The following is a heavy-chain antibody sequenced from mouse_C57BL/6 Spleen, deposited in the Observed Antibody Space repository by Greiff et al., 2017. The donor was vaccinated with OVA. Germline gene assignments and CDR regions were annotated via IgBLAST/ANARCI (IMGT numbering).Heavy chain of an antibody. CDR1: GYTFTDYE. J-gene: IGHJ3*01. D-gene: IGHD2-5*01. CDR3: TNEDSNRFAY. V-gene: IGHV1-15*01. Sequence: VQLQQSGAELVRPGASVTLSCKASGYTFTDYEMHWVKQTPVHGLEWIGAIDPETGGTAYNQKFKGKAILTADKSSSTAYMELRSLTSEDSAVCYCTNEDSNRFAYWGQGILVTVSA. CDR2: IDPETGGT.